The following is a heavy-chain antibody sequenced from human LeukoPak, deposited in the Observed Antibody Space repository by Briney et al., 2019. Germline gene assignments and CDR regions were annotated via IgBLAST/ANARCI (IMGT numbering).Heavy chain of an antibody. CDR3: ALDASIAAADGEDWFDP. J-gene: IGHJ5*02. CDR2: MNPNSGNT. V-gene: IGHV1-8*01. Sequence: ASVKVSCKASGYTFTSYDINWVRQATGQGLEWMGWMNPNSGNTGYAQKFQGRVTMTRNTSISTAYMELSSLRSEDTAVYYCALDASIAAADGEDWFDPWGQGTLVTVSS. D-gene: IGHD6-13*01. CDR1: GYTFTSYD.